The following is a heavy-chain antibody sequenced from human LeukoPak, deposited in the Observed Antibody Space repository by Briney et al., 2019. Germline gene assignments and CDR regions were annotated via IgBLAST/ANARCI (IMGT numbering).Heavy chain of an antibody. CDR1: GFTHSSYA. CDR2: ISGSGGST. J-gene: IGHJ4*02. D-gene: IGHD3-16*02. V-gene: IGHV3-23*01. Sequence: GGSLRLSCAASGFTHSSYAMSWVRPAPGKGLEWVSAISGSGGSTYYADSVKGRFTISRDNSKNTLYLQMNSLRAEDTAVYYCAKDWSGYDYVWGSYLNYFDYWGQGTLATVSS. CDR3: AKDWSGYDYVWGSYLNYFDY.